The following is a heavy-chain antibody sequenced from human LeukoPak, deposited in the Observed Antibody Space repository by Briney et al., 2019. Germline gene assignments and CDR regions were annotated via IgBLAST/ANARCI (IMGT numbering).Heavy chain of an antibody. Sequence: GGSLRLSCAASGFTFSSYAMNWVRQAPGKGLEWVSAISGSGGSTYYADSVKGRFTISRDNSKNTLYLQMNSLRAEDTAVYYCAKVGGIDVVVPAAIGDAFDIWGQGTMVTVSS. V-gene: IGHV3-23*01. D-gene: IGHD2-2*02. CDR3: AKVGGIDVVVPAAIGDAFDI. CDR2: ISGSGGST. CDR1: GFTFSSYA. J-gene: IGHJ3*02.